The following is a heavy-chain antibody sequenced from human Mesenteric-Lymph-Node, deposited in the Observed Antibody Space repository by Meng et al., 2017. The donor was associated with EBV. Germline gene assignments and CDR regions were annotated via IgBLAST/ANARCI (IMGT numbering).Heavy chain of an antibody. CDR1: GLTLSNVW. V-gene: IGHV3-15*01. D-gene: IGHD2-15*01. Sequence: VELLESGGCRVRAGGSLRLSCVASGLTLSNVWMSWVRQAPGKGLERVGRVKSKTDGGTIEYAAPAKGRFSVSRDDSRNTLYLQMNSLKTEDTAVYYCSTGGHYSGDWGQGTLVTVSS. CDR2: VKSKTDGGTI. J-gene: IGHJ4*02. CDR3: STGGHYSGD.